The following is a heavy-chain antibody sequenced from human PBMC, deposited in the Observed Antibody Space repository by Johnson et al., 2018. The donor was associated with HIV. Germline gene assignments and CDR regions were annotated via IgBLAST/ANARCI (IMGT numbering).Heavy chain of an antibody. D-gene: IGHD1-7*01. J-gene: IGHJ3*02. Sequence: QMQLVESGGGVVQPGGSLRLSCAASGFTFSTYGMHWVRQAPGKGLEWVALIRYDGSNKYYADSVKGRFTISRDNSKNTLYLQMNSLRGEDTAVYYCARAPQKYNWDYMMAFDIWGQGTMVTVSS. CDR3: ARAPQKYNWDYMMAFDI. CDR1: GFTFSTYG. CDR2: IRYDGSNK. V-gene: IGHV3-30*02.